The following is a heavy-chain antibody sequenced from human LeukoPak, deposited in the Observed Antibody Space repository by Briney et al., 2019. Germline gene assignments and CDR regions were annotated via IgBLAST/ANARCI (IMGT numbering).Heavy chain of an antibody. J-gene: IGHJ4*02. Sequence: SETLSLTCTVSSGSISSTSHHWGWTRQPPGKGLEWIGSIYYSGTTYYNPSLKSRVTISVDTSKNQFSLKLRFVTAADTAVYYCTIDSSSASEYWGQGTLVTVSS. CDR3: TIDSSSASEY. CDR1: SGSISSTSHH. V-gene: IGHV4-39*02. D-gene: IGHD6-6*01. CDR2: IYYSGTT.